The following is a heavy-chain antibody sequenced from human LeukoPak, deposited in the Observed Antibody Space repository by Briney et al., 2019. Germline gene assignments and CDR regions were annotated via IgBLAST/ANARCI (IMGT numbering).Heavy chain of an antibody. J-gene: IGHJ5*02. CDR2: IYTSGST. V-gene: IGHV4-59*10. CDR3: ARIYYYDSSAFFSFDP. Sequence: PSETLSLTCAVYGGSFGSYYWSWIRQPAGKGLEWIGRIYTSGSTNYNPSLKSRVTMSVDTSKNQFSLKLSSVTAADTAVYCCARIYYYDSSAFFSFDPWGQGTLVTVSS. CDR1: GGSFGSYY. D-gene: IGHD3-22*01.